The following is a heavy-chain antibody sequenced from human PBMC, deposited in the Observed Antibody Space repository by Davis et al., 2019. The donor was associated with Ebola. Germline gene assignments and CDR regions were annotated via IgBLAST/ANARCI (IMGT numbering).Heavy chain of an antibody. CDR1: GFTFSSYA. Sequence: PGGSLRLSCAASGFTFSSYAMHWVRQAPGKGLEWVGFISNDGNYENYADSVKGRFTISRDNSKNTVHLQMSSLRTEDTAVYYCARGHVSSDDWGQGTLVTVSS. CDR3: ARGHVSSDD. V-gene: IGHV3-30-3*01. CDR2: ISNDGNYE. J-gene: IGHJ4*02.